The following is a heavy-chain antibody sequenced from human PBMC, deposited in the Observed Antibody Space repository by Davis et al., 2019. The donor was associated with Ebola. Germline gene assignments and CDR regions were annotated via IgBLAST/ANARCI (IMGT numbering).Heavy chain of an antibody. D-gene: IGHD6-19*01. CDR1: GGSISSGGYS. J-gene: IGHJ4*02. V-gene: IGHV4-30-2*02. Sequence: SETLSLTCAVSGGSISSGGYSWSWIRQPPGKGLEWIGYIYYSGTTYYNPSLKSRVTISVDTSKNQFSLKLSSVTAADTAVYYCARLEYSSGLDYWGQGTLVTVSS. CDR3: ARLEYSSGLDY. CDR2: IYYSGTT.